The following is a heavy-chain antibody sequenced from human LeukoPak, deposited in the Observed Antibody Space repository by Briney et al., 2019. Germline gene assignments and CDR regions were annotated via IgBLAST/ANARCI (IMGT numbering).Heavy chain of an antibody. CDR1: GFTFSSYG. V-gene: IGHV3-30*18. J-gene: IGHJ4*02. CDR3: AKDSPTVAGNLGY. D-gene: IGHD6-19*01. CDR2: ISYDGSNK. Sequence: GRSLRLSCAASGFTFSSYGMHWVRQAPGKGLEWVAVISYDGSNKYYADSVKGRFTISRDNSKNTLYLQMNSLRAEDTAVYYCAKDSPTVAGNLGYWGQGTLVTVSS.